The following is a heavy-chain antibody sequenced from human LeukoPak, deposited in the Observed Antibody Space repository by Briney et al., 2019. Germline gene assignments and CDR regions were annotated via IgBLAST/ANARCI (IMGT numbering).Heavy chain of an antibody. D-gene: IGHD3-10*01. CDR3: AKDFLYGSGSYTVY. Sequence: QPGGSLRLSCAASGFTVSSNYMSWVRQAPGKGLEWVSVIYSGGSTYYADSVKGRFTISRDNSKNTLYLQMNSLRAEDTAVYYCAKDFLYGSGSYTVYWGQGTLVTVSS. CDR2: IYSGGST. V-gene: IGHV3-66*01. J-gene: IGHJ4*02. CDR1: GFTVSSNY.